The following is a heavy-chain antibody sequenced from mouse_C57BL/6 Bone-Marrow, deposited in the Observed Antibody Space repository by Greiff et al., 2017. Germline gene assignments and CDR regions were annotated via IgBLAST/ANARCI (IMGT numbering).Heavy chain of an antibody. D-gene: IGHD3-2*02. CDR2: INPYNGGT. CDR1: GYTFTDYY. Sequence: EVQLQQSGPVLVKPGASVKMSCKASGYTFTDYYMNWVKQSHGKSLEWIGVINPYNGGTSYNQKFKGKATLTVDKSSSTAYSERNSLTSEDSAVYYCARYSSGSLYLDYWGQGTTLTVSS. CDR3: ARYSSGSLYLDY. J-gene: IGHJ2*01. V-gene: IGHV1-19*01.